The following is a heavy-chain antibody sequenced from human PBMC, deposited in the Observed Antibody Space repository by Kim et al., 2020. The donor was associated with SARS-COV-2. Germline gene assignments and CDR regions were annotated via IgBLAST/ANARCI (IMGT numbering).Heavy chain of an antibody. CDR3: ARFGSPIGSGSYNPFDY. Sequence: GGSLRLSCAASGFTFSSYSMNWVRQAPGKGLEWVSSISSSSSYIYYADSVKGRFTISRDNAKNSLYLQMNSLRAEDTAVYYCARFGSPIGSGSYNPFDYWGQGTLVTVCS. CDR1: GFTFSSYS. J-gene: IGHJ4*02. V-gene: IGHV3-21*01. CDR2: ISSSSSYI. D-gene: IGHD3-10*01.